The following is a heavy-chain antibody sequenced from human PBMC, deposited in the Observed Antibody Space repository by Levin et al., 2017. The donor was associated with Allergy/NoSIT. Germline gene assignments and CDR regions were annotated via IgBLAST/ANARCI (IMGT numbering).Heavy chain of an antibody. CDR1: GFSFSTSGVG. J-gene: IGHJ4*02. CDR3: AHRHCTSTSCYAGGMFDY. Sequence: SGPTLVKPTQTLTLTCTFSGFSFSTSGVGVGWIRQPPGKALEWLALIYWDNDKRYNPSLKSRITITKDTSKNQVVLTMTNMDPVDTATYYCAHRHCTSTSCYAGGMFDYWGQGTLVTVSS. CDR2: IYWDNDK. V-gene: IGHV2-5*02. D-gene: IGHD2-2*01.